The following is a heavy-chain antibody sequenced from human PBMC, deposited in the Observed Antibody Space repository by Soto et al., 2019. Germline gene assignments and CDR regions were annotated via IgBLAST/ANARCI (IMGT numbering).Heavy chain of an antibody. D-gene: IGHD2-2*01. CDR2: IYYSGST. V-gene: IGHV4-59*08. Sequence: SEMLSLTCTVSGGSIRSYYWSWIRQPPGKGLEWIGYIYYSGSTNYNPSLKSRVTISVDTSKNQFSLKLSSVTAADTAVYYCANTYCSSTSCLPDYWGQGTLVTVSS. J-gene: IGHJ4*02. CDR1: GGSIRSYY. CDR3: ANTYCSSTSCLPDY.